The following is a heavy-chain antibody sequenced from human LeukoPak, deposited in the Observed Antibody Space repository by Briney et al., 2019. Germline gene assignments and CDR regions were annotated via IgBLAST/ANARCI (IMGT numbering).Heavy chain of an antibody. J-gene: IGHJ4*02. CDR3: ARGWLQPQY. CDR1: GGSISSYY. Sequence: KPSETLSLTCTVSGGSISSYYWSWIRQPPGKGPEWIGYIYYSGTTNYNPSLKSRVTISVDTSKNQFSLKVSSVTAADTAVYYCARGWLQPQYWGQGTLVTVSS. D-gene: IGHD5-24*01. CDR2: IYYSGTT. V-gene: IGHV4-59*01.